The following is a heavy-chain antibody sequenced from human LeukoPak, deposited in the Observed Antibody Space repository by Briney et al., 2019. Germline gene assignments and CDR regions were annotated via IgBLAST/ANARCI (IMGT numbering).Heavy chain of an antibody. Sequence: SGTLSLTCSVSNYSIGSGYFWGWTRQPPGKGLEWIGCISHVGATYYNPSLKSRVTISLDTSKNQFSLKLTSVTAADTAIYYCARELDYWGQGTLVTVSS. CDR2: ISHVGAT. V-gene: IGHV4-38-2*02. CDR3: ARELDY. J-gene: IGHJ4*02. CDR1: NYSIGSGYF.